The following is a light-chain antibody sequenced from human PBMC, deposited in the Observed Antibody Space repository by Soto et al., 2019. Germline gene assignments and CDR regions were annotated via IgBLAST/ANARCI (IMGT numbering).Light chain of an antibody. CDR3: QQSYSSTS. CDR2: AAS. Sequence: DIQMTQSPSSLSASVGDRFTITCRASQSISSYLNWYQQKPGKAPKLLIYAASSLQSGVPSRFSGSGSGTDFTLTISSLQPEDFATYYCQQSYSSTSLGQGTRLEIK. CDR1: QSISSY. V-gene: IGKV1-39*01. J-gene: IGKJ5*01.